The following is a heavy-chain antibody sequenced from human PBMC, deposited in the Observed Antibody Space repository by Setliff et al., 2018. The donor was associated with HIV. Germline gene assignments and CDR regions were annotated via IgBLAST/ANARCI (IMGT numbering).Heavy chain of an antibody. V-gene: IGHV1-24*01. D-gene: IGHD6-6*01. CDR3: ARDRERGQYSRSAVGGYYYYYMDV. CDR1: GWTLSELS. Sequence: ASEKVSCKVYGWTLSELSIHWVRQAPGKGREWMGYFEPQDGETVYSQKFQGRVTLTRDTSTSTVYMELSRLISDDTAVYYCARDRERGQYSRSAVGGYYYYYMDVWGKGTTVTVSS. CDR2: FEPQDGET. J-gene: IGHJ6*03.